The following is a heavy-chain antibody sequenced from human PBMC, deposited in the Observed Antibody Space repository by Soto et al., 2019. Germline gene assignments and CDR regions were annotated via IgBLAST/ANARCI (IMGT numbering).Heavy chain of an antibody. CDR2: INHSGST. V-gene: IGHV4-34*01. Sequence: SETLSLTCAVYGGSFSGYYWSWIRQPPGKGLEWIGEINHSGSTNYNPSLKSRVTISVDTSKNQFSLKLSSVTAADTAVYYCARYLGGTSYYDFWSGYYLGDAFDIWGQGTMVT. CDR1: GGSFSGYY. CDR3: ARYLGGTSYYDFWSGYYLGDAFDI. D-gene: IGHD3-3*01. J-gene: IGHJ3*02.